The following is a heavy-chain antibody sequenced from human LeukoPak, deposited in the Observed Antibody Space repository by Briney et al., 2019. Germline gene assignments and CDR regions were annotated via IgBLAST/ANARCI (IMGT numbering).Heavy chain of an antibody. CDR2: ISGSGGST. CDR3: TRGAGTGWRFDS. D-gene: IGHD6-19*01. CDR1: GFTFSSYA. J-gene: IGHJ4*02. V-gene: IGHV3-23*01. Sequence: GGSLRLSCAASGFTFSSYAMSWVRQAPGKGLEWVSAISGSGGSTYYADSVKGRFTISRDNAKNSLYLQMNSLRAEDTAVYYCTRGAGTGWRFDSWGQGTLLTVSS.